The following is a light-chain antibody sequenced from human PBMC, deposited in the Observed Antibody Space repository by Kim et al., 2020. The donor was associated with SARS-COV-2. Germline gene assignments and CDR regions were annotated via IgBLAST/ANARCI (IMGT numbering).Light chain of an antibody. J-gene: IGLJ2*01. Sequence: QSALTQPASVSGSPGQSITISCTGTSSDIGDYYFVSWYQQHPGKVPKVLIYDVTKRPSGISTRFSGSKSGNTASLTISGLQSEDEAVYYCSSFSNTDTPLLFGGGTQLTVL. V-gene: IGLV2-14*03. CDR1: SSDIGDYYF. CDR3: SSFSNTDTPLL. CDR2: DVT.